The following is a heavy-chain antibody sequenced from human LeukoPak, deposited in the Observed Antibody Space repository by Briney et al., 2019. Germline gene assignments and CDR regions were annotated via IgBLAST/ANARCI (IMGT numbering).Heavy chain of an antibody. Sequence: GGSLRLSCAASGFTFSSYWMHWVRQAPGKGLVWVSRINSDGSSTSYADSVKGRFTISRDNAKNTLYLQMNSLRAEDTAVYYCARDRGDDILTGYYKSPRSFYYYYGMDVWGQGTAVTVSS. V-gene: IGHV3-74*01. CDR1: GFTFSSYW. J-gene: IGHJ6*02. D-gene: IGHD3-9*01. CDR2: INSDGSST. CDR3: ARDRGDDILTGYYKSPRSFYYYYGMDV.